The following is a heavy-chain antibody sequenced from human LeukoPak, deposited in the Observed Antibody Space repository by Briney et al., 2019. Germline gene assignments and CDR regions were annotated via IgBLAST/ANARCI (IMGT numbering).Heavy chain of an antibody. J-gene: IGHJ5*02. CDR2: ISSSSSYT. Sequence: PGGSLRLSCAASGFTFSDYYMSWIRQAPGRGLEWVSYISSSSSYTNYADSVKGRFTISRDNAKNSLYLQMNSLRAEDTAVYYCARDRYSSSWPNWFDPWGQGTLVTVSS. D-gene: IGHD6-13*01. CDR1: GFTFSDYY. CDR3: ARDRYSSSWPNWFDP. V-gene: IGHV3-11*05.